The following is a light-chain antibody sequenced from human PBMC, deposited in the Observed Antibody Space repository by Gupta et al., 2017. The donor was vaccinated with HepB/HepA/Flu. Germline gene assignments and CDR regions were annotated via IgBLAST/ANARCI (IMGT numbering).Light chain of an antibody. CDR1: DTIRTS. J-gene: IGKJ1*01. V-gene: IGKV1-39*01. CDR2: GAS. CDR3: QQSFIVPWT. Sequence: DIQMTQSPLSLSASVGDRVTITCRASDTIRTSLNWYQQKPNMAPKLLVSGASNLYSCVPARFSGRGSGTEFTLIITSLQPEDFANYYCQQSFIVPWTFGQGTNVETK.